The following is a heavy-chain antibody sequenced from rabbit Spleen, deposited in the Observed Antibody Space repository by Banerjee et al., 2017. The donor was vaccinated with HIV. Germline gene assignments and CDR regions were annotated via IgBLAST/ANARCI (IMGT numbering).Heavy chain of an antibody. CDR3: ARLYSSYNWGGDL. CDR2: INTYTAKA. V-gene: IGHV1S40*01. D-gene: IGHD8-1*01. Sequence: QSLEESGGDLVKPGTSLTLTCTASGFSFIAGYYMCWVRQAPGKGLQWIACINTYTAKAVYATWAKGRFTISKTSSTTVTLQLNSLTAADTATYFCARLYSSYNWGGDLWGQGTLVTVS. CDR1: GFSFIAGYY. J-gene: IGHJ3*01.